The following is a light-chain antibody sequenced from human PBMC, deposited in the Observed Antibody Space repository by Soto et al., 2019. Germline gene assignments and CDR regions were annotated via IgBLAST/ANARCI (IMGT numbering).Light chain of an antibody. V-gene: IGKV3-15*01. J-gene: IGKJ5*01. CDR1: QSVSSSY. Sequence: EIVLTQSPGTLSLSPGERATLSCRASQSVSSSYLAWYQQKPGQAPRLLIYGASTRATGIPARFSGSGSGTEFTLTISSLQSEDFAVYYCQQYNNWHPITFGQGTRLEIK. CDR3: QQYNNWHPIT. CDR2: GAS.